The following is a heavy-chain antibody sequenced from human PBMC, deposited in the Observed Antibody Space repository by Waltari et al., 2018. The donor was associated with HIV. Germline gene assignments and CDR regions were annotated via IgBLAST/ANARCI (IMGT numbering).Heavy chain of an antibody. CDR2: ISWDGGST. J-gene: IGHJ6*02. Sequence: GVVVQPGGSLRLSCAASGFTFDDYAMHWVRQAPGKGLEWVSLISWDGGSTYYADSVKGRFTISRDNSKNSLYLQMNSLRAEDTALYYCAKDTAAAGTGPPSYYYYGMDVWGQGTTVTVSS. V-gene: IGHV3-43D*04. CDR3: AKDTAAAGTGPPSYYYYGMDV. D-gene: IGHD6-13*01. CDR1: GFTFDDYA.